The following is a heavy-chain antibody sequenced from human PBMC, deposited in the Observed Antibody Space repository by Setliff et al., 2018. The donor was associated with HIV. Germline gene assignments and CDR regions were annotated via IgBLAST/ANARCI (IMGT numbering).Heavy chain of an antibody. V-gene: IGHV4-34*12. J-gene: IGHJ5*02. CDR3: ARLAREEYCRGHTCYPNWFDP. D-gene: IGHD2-15*01. Sequence: KTSETLSLTCAVYGGSFTGYYWTWIRQPPGKGLEWIGNIFYSGHTFYNPSLRSRVTISVDTSKNQFSLKLSSVTAADTAVYYCARLAREEYCRGHTCYPNWFDPWGPGTLVTVSS. CDR2: IFYSGHT. CDR1: GGSFTGYY.